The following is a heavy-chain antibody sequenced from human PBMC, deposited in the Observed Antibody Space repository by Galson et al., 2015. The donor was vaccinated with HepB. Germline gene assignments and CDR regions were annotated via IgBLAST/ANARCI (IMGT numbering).Heavy chain of an antibody. J-gene: IGHJ4*02. V-gene: IGHV3-74*01. Sequence: SLRLSCAASGFTFSNYWMHWVRQAPGKGLVWVSRIKSNGETADCADPVKGRFTISRDNAKNRLFMDMDSLTVEDTAVYFCARTITPAPIPLFDSWGQGTLVTVSS. CDR1: GFTFSNYW. CDR3: ARTITPAPIPLFDS. D-gene: IGHD3-10*01. CDR2: IKSNGETA.